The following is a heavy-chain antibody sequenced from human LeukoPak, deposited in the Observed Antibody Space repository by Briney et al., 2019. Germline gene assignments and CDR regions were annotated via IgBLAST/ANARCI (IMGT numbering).Heavy chain of an antibody. CDR3: ARSAGGGDLDY. D-gene: IGHD4-17*01. J-gene: IGHJ4*02. Sequence: GGSLRLSCAASGFTFSSYEMNWVRQAPGKGLEWVSYISSSGTTIYYADSVKGRFTISRDNAKNSLYPQMNSLRAEDTAVYFCARSAGGGDLDYWGQGTLVTVSS. V-gene: IGHV3-48*03. CDR2: ISSSGTTI. CDR1: GFTFSSYE.